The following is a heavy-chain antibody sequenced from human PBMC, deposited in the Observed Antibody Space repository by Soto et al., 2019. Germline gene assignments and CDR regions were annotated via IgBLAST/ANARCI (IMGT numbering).Heavy chain of an antibody. CDR1: GGSISSGGYS. J-gene: IGHJ4*02. CDR3: AGGLVAYVWGSYRHSRLAY. Sequence: PSETLSLTCAVSGGSISSGGYSWSWIRQPPGKGLEWIGHIYHSGSTYYNPSLKSRVTISVDRSKNQFSLKLSSVTAADTAVYNCAGGLVAYVWGSYRHSRLAYRGQRTLVPVSS. CDR2: IYHSGST. V-gene: IGHV4-30-2*01. D-gene: IGHD3-16*02.